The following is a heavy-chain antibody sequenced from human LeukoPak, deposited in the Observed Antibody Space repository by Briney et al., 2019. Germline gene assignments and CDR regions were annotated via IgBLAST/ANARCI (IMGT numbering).Heavy chain of an antibody. J-gene: IGHJ4*02. Sequence: PGGSLRLSCGASGFTFSSYAMGWVRQAPGKGLEWVSAISGSGGSTYYADSVKGRFTISRDNSKNTLYLQMNSLRAEDTAVYYCAKIPAAGKREVGYWGQGTLVTVSS. D-gene: IGHD6-13*01. V-gene: IGHV3-23*01. CDR3: AKIPAAGKREVGY. CDR1: GFTFSSYA. CDR2: ISGSGGST.